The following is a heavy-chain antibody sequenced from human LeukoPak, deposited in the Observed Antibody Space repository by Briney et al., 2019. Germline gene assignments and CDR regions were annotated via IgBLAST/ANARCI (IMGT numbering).Heavy chain of an antibody. D-gene: IGHD6-19*01. Sequence: GGSLRLSCAASGFTFSSYSMNWVRQAPGKGPEWLSYISSTSGTIYYADSVKGRFTISRDNPKTSLYLQMNNLRAEDTALYYCAKDWAVAGTGAFDIWGQGTMVTVSS. CDR2: ISSTSGTI. CDR1: GFTFSSYS. J-gene: IGHJ3*02. CDR3: AKDWAVAGTGAFDI. V-gene: IGHV3-48*01.